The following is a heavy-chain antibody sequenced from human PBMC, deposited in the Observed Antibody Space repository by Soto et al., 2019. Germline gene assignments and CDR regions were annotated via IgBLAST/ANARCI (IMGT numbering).Heavy chain of an antibody. V-gene: IGHV1-3*01. Sequence: QVQLVQSGAEVRKPGASVKISCQASGYTFTTYALYWVRQAPGQRLEWMGWINGGDGNTRYSQKFQDRVTITRDTSASTTYMELSSLTSEDTAVYYCAREKEPTCPWFGPWGQGTLVTVSS. CDR1: GYTFTTYA. CDR2: INGGDGNT. J-gene: IGHJ5*02. CDR3: AREKEPTCPWFGP. D-gene: IGHD1-1*01.